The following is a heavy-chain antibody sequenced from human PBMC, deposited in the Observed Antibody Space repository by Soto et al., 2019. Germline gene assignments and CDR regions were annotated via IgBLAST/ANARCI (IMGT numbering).Heavy chain of an antibody. CDR2: VFWDDDK. D-gene: IGHD3-10*01. Sequence: QITLKESGPPLVKPTQTLTLTCSFSGFSLSTIGGAVGWIRQPPGKALEFLALVFWDDDKRYNPSLKSRLTLTQGSSKNQLVPTLTNMDPVDTASSYSALAFRVSGSYTGDLLDSWCQGTVVIVSS. CDR1: GFSLSTIGGA. J-gene: IGHJ4*02. CDR3: ALAFRVSGSYTGDLLDS. V-gene: IGHV2-5*02.